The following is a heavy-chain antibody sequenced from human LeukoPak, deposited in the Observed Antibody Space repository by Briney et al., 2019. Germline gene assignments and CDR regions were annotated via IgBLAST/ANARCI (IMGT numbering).Heavy chain of an antibody. CDR3: ARDGPVVVPAAMRWRNWFDP. CDR1: GYTLTGYY. J-gene: IGHJ5*02. Sequence: ASVKVSCKASGYTLTGYYMHWVRQAPGQGLEWMGWIDPNSGGTNCAQKFQGRVTMTRDTSISTAYMELSRLRSDDTAVYYCARDGPVVVPAAMRWRNWFDPWGQGTLVTVSS. CDR2: IDPNSGGT. D-gene: IGHD2-2*01. V-gene: IGHV1-2*02.